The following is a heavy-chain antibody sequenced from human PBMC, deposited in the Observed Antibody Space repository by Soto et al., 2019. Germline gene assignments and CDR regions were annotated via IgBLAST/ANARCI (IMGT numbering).Heavy chain of an antibody. CDR2: IFYKGNT. CDR3: ATPAVIANFKNGLHV. D-gene: IGHD3-3*01. CDR1: GGSVSGYY. J-gene: IGHJ6*02. V-gene: IGHV4-59*08. Sequence: SETLSLTCTVSGGSVSGYYWSWIRQPPGKGLEWIGYIFYKGNTIYSPSLNRRDTISVDTAKDQVSLKLTSVTAADTAVYYCATPAVIANFKNGLHVWGQGTMVTVPS.